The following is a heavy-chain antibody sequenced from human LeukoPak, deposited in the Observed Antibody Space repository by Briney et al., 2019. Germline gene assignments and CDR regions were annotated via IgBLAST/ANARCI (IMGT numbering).Heavy chain of an antibody. D-gene: IGHD3-10*01. CDR3: ARGTEDMVRGVIIPQDV. J-gene: IGHJ6*04. Sequence: PSETLSLTCTVSGGSISSSSYYWGWIRQPPGKGLEWIGSIYYSGSTYYNPSLKSRVTISVDTSKNRFSLKLSSVTAADTAVYYCARGTEDMVRGVIIPQDVWGKGTTVTVSS. CDR1: GGSISSSSYY. CDR2: IYYSGST. V-gene: IGHV4-39*07.